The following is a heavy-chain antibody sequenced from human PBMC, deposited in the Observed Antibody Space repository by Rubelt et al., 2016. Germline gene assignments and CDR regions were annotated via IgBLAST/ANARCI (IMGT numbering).Heavy chain of an antibody. CDR2: ISGSGGST. J-gene: IGHJ4*02. CDR3: AKDYGFGEGFDY. V-gene: IGHV3-23*04. D-gene: IGHD3-10*01. CDR1: GFTFSSYA. Sequence: EVQLVESGGGLVQPGGSLRLSCAASGFTFSSYAMSWVRQAPGKGLEWVSAISGSGGSTYYADSGKGRFTISRDNSKNTLYLQMNSLRAEDTAVDYCAKDYGFGEGFDYWGQGTLVTVSS.